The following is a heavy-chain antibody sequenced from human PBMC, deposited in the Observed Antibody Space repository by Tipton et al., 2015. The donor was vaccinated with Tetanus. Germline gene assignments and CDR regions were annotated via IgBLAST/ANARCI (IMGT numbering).Heavy chain of an antibody. CDR2: INHRGGI. J-gene: IGHJ4*02. CDR3: ARSKLLWFGESLSGFDS. D-gene: IGHD3-10*01. Sequence: TLSLTCAVSGGSSSSFYWSWIRQPPGKGLEWIGEINHRGGITYNPSLKSRVTISVDTSKSQFSLRLTSVTAADTAVYYCARSKLLWFGESLSGFDSWGQGTLVTVSA. V-gene: IGHV4-34*01. CDR1: GGSSSSFY.